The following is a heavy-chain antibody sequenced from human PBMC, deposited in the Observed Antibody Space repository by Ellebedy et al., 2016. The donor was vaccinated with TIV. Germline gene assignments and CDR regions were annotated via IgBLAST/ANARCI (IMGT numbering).Heavy chain of an antibody. V-gene: IGHV5-51*01. Sequence: GESLKISXQTSGYRFTSHWIAWVRQQPGKGLEWVGFIYPGDSDARYSPSFQGQVTISSDKSITTAYLQWRGLKASDTAMYYCARLRDALVDELDYWGQGTLVTVSS. CDR1: GYRFTSHW. D-gene: IGHD3-9*01. CDR2: IYPGDSDA. CDR3: ARLRDALVDELDY. J-gene: IGHJ4*02.